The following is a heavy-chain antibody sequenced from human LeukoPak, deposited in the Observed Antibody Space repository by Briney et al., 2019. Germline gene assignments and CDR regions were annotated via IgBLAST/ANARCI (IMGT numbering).Heavy chain of an antibody. CDR2: IYTSGNT. CDR3: ARKDGDF. J-gene: IGHJ4*02. V-gene: IGHV4-4*07. CDR1: GDSISNYH. Sequence: SETLSLTCTVSGDSISNYHWSWIRQPAGKGLEWVGRIYTSGNTNYNPSLKSRVTISVDKSKNQLSLKPSSVTAADTAVYYCARKDGDFWGQGTLVTVSS.